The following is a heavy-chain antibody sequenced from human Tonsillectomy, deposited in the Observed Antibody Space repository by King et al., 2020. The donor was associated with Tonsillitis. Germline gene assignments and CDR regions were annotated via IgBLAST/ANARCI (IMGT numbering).Heavy chain of an antibody. V-gene: IGHV4-39*01. CDR3: AITVGDYDILTGYRWGFDY. CDR2: VYYSGST. Sequence: QLQESGPGLVKPSETLSLTCTVSGGSISSNTYYWGWIRQPPGKGLEWIGSVYYSGSTYYNPSLKSRVTISVDTSKKQFSLKLSSVTAADTATYYCAITVGDYDILTGYRWGFDYWGQGTLVTVSS. D-gene: IGHD3-9*01. J-gene: IGHJ4*02. CDR1: GGSISSNTYY.